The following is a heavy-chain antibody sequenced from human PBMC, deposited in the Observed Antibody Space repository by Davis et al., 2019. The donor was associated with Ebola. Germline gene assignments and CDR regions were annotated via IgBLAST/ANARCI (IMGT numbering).Heavy chain of an antibody. V-gene: IGHV4-59*01. CDR3: ARVLGNGDLLLDY. Sequence: ETLSLTCTVSAGSISSYYWSWIRQPPGKGLEWIGYIYYSGSTVYNPSLKSRVTISVDTSKNLFSLKLTSVTAADTALYYCARVLGNGDLLLDYWGQGTLVTVSS. CDR2: IYYSGST. CDR1: AGSISSYY. D-gene: IGHD4-17*01. J-gene: IGHJ4*02.